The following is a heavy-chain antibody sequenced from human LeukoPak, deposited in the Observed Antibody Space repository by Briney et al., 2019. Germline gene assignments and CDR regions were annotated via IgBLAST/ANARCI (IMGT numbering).Heavy chain of an antibody. J-gene: IGHJ4*02. CDR2: IHHSGVT. CDR3: ARTRYYYGSRSYGAPYYFDY. V-gene: IGHV4-34*01. CDR1: GESFNDYW. Sequence: SETLSLTCAVYGESFNDYWWSWIRQSSEKGLEWIGEIHHSGVTNYNPTFKSGITMSLDTSVNLFSLKLSSVTAAETAVYYCARTRYYYGSRSYGAPYYFDYWGQGTLVTVSS. D-gene: IGHD3-10*01.